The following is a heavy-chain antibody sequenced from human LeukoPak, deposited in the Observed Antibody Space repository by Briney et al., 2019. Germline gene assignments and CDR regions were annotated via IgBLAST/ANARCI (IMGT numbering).Heavy chain of an antibody. J-gene: IGHJ4*02. Sequence: RGSLRLSCAASGFTFSRYSMNWVRQAPGKGLEWVSSISDDSNYIYYADSVKGRFTISRDNSKNTLYLQMNSLRAEDTAVYYCAKDRIGYDSSGYYEGYFDYWGQGTLVTVSS. V-gene: IGHV3-21*04. D-gene: IGHD3-22*01. CDR2: ISDDSNYI. CDR3: AKDRIGYDSSGYYEGYFDY. CDR1: GFTFSRYS.